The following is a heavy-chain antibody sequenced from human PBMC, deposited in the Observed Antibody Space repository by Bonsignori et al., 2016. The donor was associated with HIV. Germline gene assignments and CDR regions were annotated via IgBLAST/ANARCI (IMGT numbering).Heavy chain of an antibody. J-gene: IGHJ4*02. V-gene: IGHV1-2*02. Sequence: WVRQAPGQGLEWMGWINPNSGDTNYAQKFQGRVTMTRDTSIRTAYMELTRLRSDDTAVYYCAEVLTGDQGTFDYWGQGTLVTVSS. CDR3: AEVLTGDQGTFDY. D-gene: IGHD7-27*01. CDR2: INPNSGDT.